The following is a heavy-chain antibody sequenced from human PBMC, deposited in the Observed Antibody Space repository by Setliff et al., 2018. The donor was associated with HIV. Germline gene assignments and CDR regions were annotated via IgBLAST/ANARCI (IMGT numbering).Heavy chain of an antibody. D-gene: IGHD3-16*01. Sequence: ASVKVSCKVSGYSLIDLSIHWLRRTPGEGFEWMGGFDAEDGEAIYAGKFLGRLTVTEDTSTDSAYMDLSNLGSDDSAVYFCATVSYYHDRGAYLGVFDNWGPGTLVTVSS. J-gene: IGHJ4*02. CDR1: GYSLIDLS. CDR2: FDAEDGEA. CDR3: ATVSYYHDRGAYLGVFDN. V-gene: IGHV1-24*01.